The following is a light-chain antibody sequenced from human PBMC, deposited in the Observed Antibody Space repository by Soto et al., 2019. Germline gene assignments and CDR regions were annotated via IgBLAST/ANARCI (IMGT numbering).Light chain of an antibody. CDR3: QQCH. CDR1: QSVSSY. Sequence: EIVLTQSPATLSLSPGERATLSCRASQSVSSYLAWYQQKPGQAPRLLIYDASNRATGIPARFSGSGSGTDFTLTISSLEPEDFAVYYCQQCHFGQGTRLEIK. CDR2: DAS. V-gene: IGKV3-11*01. J-gene: IGKJ5*01.